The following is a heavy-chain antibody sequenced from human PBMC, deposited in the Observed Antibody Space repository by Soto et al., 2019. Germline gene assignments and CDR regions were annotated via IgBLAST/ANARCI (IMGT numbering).Heavy chain of an antibody. V-gene: IGHV4-59*08. J-gene: IGHJ4*02. CDR2: IYYSGST. CDR1: GGSISSYY. Sequence: SETLSLTCTVSGGSISSYYWSWIRQPPGKGLEWIGYIYYSGSTNYNPSLKSRVTISVDTSKNQFSLKLSSVTAADTAVYYCARHEADFWSGYSYYFDYWGQGTLVTVSS. D-gene: IGHD3-3*01. CDR3: ARHEADFWSGYSYYFDY.